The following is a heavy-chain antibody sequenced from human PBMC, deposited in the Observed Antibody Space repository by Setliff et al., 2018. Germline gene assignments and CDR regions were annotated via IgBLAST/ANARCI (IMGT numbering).Heavy chain of an antibody. Sequence: SVKVSCKASGGTFSSYAISWVRQAPGQGLEWMGGIIPIFGTANYAQKFQGRVTITADKSTSTAYMELSSLRSEDTAVYYCARDSRGLVPAAIEGSDDYYGMDVWGQGTTVTVSS. V-gene: IGHV1-69*06. CDR1: GGTFSSYA. CDR3: ARDSRGLVPAAIEGSDDYYGMDV. CDR2: IIPIFGTA. D-gene: IGHD2-2*02. J-gene: IGHJ6*02.